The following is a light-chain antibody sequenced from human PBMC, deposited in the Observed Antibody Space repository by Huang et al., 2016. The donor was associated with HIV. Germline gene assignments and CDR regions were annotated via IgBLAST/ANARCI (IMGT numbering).Light chain of an antibody. CDR3: QQRTYSFT. J-gene: IGKJ3*01. V-gene: IGKV3-11*01. CDR1: QWVGSF. Sequence: EIVLTQSPATLSLSPGERATLSCRASQWVGSFLAWYQQKPGQAPRLLIDDAAYRATGIPARFSGSGSGTDFTLTISSLEPEDFAVYYCQQRTYSFTFGPGTKVD. CDR2: DAA.